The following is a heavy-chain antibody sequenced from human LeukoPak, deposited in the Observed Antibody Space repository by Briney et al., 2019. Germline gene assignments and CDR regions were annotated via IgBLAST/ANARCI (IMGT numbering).Heavy chain of an antibody. CDR1: GASFHSFY. V-gene: IGHV4-4*07. Sequence: SQTLSLTCTVSGASFHSFYWSWVRQPAGKGLEWIGRVSTTGRTFSKPSLSSRVTMSVDTSKNQFSLRLASVTAADTAVYYCARDIAVPYYNYYYMDIWGKGTAVTVSS. CDR3: ARDIAVPYYNYYYMDI. D-gene: IGHD6-19*01. J-gene: IGHJ6*03. CDR2: VSTTGRT.